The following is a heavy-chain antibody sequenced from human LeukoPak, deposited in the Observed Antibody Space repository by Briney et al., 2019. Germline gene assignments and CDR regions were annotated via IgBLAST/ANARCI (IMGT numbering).Heavy chain of an antibody. J-gene: IGHJ4*02. CDR1: GYTFTGYY. V-gene: IGHV1-2*02. D-gene: IGHD2-2*02. CDR3: ASLGYCSSTSCNNFDY. CDR2: INPNSGGT. Sequence: GASVKVSSKPSGYTFTGYYMHWLRQAPGKGLEWMGWINPNSGGTNYAQKFQGRVTMTRDTSISTAYMELSRLRSDDTAVYYCASLGYCSSTSCNNFDYWGQGTLVTVSS.